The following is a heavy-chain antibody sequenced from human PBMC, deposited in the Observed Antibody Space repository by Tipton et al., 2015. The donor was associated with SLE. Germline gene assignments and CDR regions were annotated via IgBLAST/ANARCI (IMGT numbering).Heavy chain of an antibody. V-gene: IGHV4-61*05. CDR1: GGSISSSSYY. CDR2: IYYSGST. D-gene: IGHD3-3*01. J-gene: IGHJ4*02. CDR3: ASIDFWSGNDY. Sequence: TLSLTCTVSGGSISSSSYYWGWIRQPPGKGLEWIGYIYYSGSTNYNPSLKSRVTISVDASKNQFSLKLSSVTAADTAVYYCASIDFWSGNDYWGQGTLVTVSS.